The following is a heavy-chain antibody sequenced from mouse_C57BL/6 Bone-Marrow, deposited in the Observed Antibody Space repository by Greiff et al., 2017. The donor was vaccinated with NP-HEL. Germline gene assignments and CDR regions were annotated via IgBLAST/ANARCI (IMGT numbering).Heavy chain of an antibody. CDR2: TDPNSGGT. CDR1: GYTFTNYW. D-gene: IGHD1-1*01. Sequence: QVQLQQPGAELVKPGASVKLSCKASGYTFTNYWMHWVKQRPGRGLEWIGRTDPNSGGTKYNEKFKSKATLTVDKPSSTAYMQLSSLTSEDSAVYYCARYYYGSGYFDYWGQGTTLTVSS. CDR3: ARYYYGSGYFDY. J-gene: IGHJ2*01. V-gene: IGHV1-72*01.